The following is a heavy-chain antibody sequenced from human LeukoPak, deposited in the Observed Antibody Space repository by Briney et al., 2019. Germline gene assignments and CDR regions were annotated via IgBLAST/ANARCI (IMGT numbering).Heavy chain of an antibody. CDR3: ARYNYYDSSGYFLGYFDY. J-gene: IGHJ4*02. Sequence: SVKVSCKASGYTFTSYGISWVRQAPGQGLEWMGRIIPIFGTANYAQKFQGRVTITTDESTSTAYMELSSLRSEDTAVYYCARYNYYDSSGYFLGYFDYWGQGTLVTVSS. CDR2: IIPIFGTA. V-gene: IGHV1-69*05. D-gene: IGHD3-22*01. CDR1: GYTFTSYG.